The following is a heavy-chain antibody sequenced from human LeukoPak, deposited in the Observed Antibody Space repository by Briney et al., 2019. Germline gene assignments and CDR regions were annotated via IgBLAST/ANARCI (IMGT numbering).Heavy chain of an antibody. CDR3: ARGEFTTWYYYYMDV. CDR1: GGSFNGYY. D-gene: IGHD3-22*01. V-gene: IGHV4-34*01. Sequence: SETLSLTCAVYGGSFNGYYWSWIRQPPGKGLEWIGEINHSGSTNYNPSLKSRVTISVDTSKNQFSLKLSSVTAADTAVYYCARGEFTTWYYYYMDVWGKGTTVTVSS. CDR2: INHSGST. J-gene: IGHJ6*03.